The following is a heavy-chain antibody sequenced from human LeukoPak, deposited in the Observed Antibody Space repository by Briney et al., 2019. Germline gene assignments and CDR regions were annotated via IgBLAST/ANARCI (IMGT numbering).Heavy chain of an antibody. CDR1: GYTFTSYA. CDR3: ARGLFLSRRYFDWFPPGY. J-gene: IGHJ4*02. CDR2: INTNTGNP. D-gene: IGHD3-9*01. V-gene: IGHV7-4-1*02. Sequence: ASVKVSCKASGYTFTSYAMNWVRQAPGQGLEWMGWINTNTGNPTYAQGFTGRFVFSLDTSVSTAYLQISSLKAEDTAVYYCARGLFLSRRYFDWFPPGYWGQGTLVTVSS.